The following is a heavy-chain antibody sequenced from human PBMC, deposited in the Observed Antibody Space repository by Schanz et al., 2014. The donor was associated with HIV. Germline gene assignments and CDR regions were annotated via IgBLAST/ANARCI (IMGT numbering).Heavy chain of an antibody. CDR1: GYIFTSNG. Sequence: QVQLMQSGAELKKPGASVRVSCKTSGYIFTSNGISWVRQAPGQGLEWMGWMNPSTGNSGYAQMFQVRVTMTRDTSISTAYLEVDSLKSEDTAVYYCARGPKWEGLMDVWGQGTTVIVSS. CDR3: ARGPKWEGLMDV. CDR2: MNPSTGNS. J-gene: IGHJ6*02. V-gene: IGHV1-8*01. D-gene: IGHD1-26*01.